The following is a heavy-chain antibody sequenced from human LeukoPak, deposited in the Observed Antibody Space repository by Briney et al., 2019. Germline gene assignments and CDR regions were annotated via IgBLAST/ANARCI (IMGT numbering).Heavy chain of an antibody. CDR1: GFTFSSYA. D-gene: IGHD4-23*01. CDR3: VKDFSRGNTTFDY. V-gene: IGHV3-64D*09. J-gene: IGHJ4*02. CDR2: ISSNGGST. Sequence: GGSLRLSCSASGFTFSSYAMHWVRQAPGKGLEYASAISSNGGSTYYADSVKGRFTISRDNSKNTLYLQMSSLRAEDTAVYYCVKDFSRGNTTFDYWGQGTLVTVSS.